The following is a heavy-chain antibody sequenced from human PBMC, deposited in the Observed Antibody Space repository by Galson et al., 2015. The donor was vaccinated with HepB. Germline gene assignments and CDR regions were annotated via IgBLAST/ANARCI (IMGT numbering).Heavy chain of an antibody. D-gene: IGHD3-10*01. CDR1: GYTFTSYG. CDR2: ISAYNGNT. J-gene: IGHJ4*01. Sequence: SVKVSCKASGYTFTSYGISWVRQAPGQGLEWMGWISAYNGNTNYAQKLQGRVTMTTDTSTSTAYMELRSLRSDDTAVYYCARFVGLYYYGSGGFDYWGQGTLVTVSS. V-gene: IGHV1-18*01. CDR3: ARFVGLYYYGSGGFDY.